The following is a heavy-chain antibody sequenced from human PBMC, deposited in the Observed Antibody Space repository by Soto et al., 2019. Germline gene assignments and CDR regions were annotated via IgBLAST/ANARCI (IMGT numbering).Heavy chain of an antibody. D-gene: IGHD3-9*01. V-gene: IGHV3-33*01. CDR3: ARGPSPLTGYPDY. Sequence: GGSLRLSCAASGFTFSSYDMHWVRQAPGKGLEWVAVIWYDGSNKYYADSVKGRFTISRDNSKNTLYLQMNSLRAEDTAVYYCARGPSPLTGYPDYWGQGTLVTVSS. J-gene: IGHJ4*02. CDR2: IWYDGSNK. CDR1: GFTFSSYD.